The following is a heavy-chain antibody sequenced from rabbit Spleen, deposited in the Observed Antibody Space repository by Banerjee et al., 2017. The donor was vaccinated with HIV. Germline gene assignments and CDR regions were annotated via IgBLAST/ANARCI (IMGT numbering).Heavy chain of an antibody. J-gene: IGHJ4*01. D-gene: IGHD1-1*01. CDR1: GVSFSSGYY. V-gene: IGHV1S40*01. Sequence: QSLEESGGDLVKPGASLTLTCTASGVSFSSGYYISWVRQAPGKGLEWIGCIGAGSSGSTYYASWAKGRFTISSHNAQNMLYLQVKSLTAADTATYFCARDLDGVIGWNFGWWGPGTLVTVS. CDR3: ARDLDGVIGWNFGW. CDR2: IGAGSSGST.